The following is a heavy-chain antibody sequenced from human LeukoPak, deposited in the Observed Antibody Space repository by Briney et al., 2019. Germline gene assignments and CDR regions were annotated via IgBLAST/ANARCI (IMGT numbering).Heavy chain of an antibody. D-gene: IGHD2-21*01. CDR3: ASGISLHPGFDC. CDR1: GYGFTTHW. CDR2: IYPGDGDT. J-gene: IGHJ4*02. V-gene: IGHV5-51*01. Sequence: GESLKISCKGSGYGFTTHWIGWVRQMPGKGLEWMGVIYPGDGDTRYSPSFQGQVTISADRSISTAYLQWGSLKSSDTAMYYCASGISLHPGFDCWGQGTLVTVSS.